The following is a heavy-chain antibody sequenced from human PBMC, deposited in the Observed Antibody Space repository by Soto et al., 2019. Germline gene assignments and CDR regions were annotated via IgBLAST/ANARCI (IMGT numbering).Heavy chain of an antibody. CDR2: ISSSGSTI. V-gene: IGHV3-11*01. D-gene: IGHD2-15*01. Sequence: GGSLRLSCAASGFTFSDYYMSWIRQAPGKGLEWVSDISSSGSTIYYADSVKGRFTISRDNAKNSLFLQMNGLRAEDTAVYYCARDSSLYCSGGRCYVDYWGQGTLVTVSS. CDR1: GFTFSDYY. CDR3: ARDSSLYCSGGRCYVDY. J-gene: IGHJ4*02.